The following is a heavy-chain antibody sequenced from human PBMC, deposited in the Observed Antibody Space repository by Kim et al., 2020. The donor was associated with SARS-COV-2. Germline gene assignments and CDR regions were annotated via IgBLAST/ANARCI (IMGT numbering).Heavy chain of an antibody. D-gene: IGHD6-6*01. CDR3: ARPLGPDEYSSSGAVYYYYGMDV. J-gene: IGHJ6*02. CDR2: ISSSSSYI. V-gene: IGHV3-21*01. Sequence: GGSLRLSCAASGFTFSSYSMNWVRQAPGKGLEWVSSISSSSSYIYYADSVKGRFTISRDNAKNSLYLQMNSLRAEDTAVYYCARPLGPDEYSSSGAVYYYYGMDVWGQGTTVTVSS. CDR1: GFTFSSYS.